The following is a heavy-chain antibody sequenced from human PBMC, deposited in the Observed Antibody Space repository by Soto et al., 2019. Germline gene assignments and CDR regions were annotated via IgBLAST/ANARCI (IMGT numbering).Heavy chain of an antibody. CDR3: ARGGAMGVDY. CDR1: GFTFNNNW. D-gene: IGHD1-26*01. J-gene: IGHJ4*02. Sequence: LRLSCTASGFTFNNNWMHWVRQAPGKGLVWVARIDSYSTTTNYADSVKGRFTISRDNAKNTVFLHLNSLTDEDTAVYYCARGGAMGVDYWGQGTLVTVSP. V-gene: IGHV3-74*01. CDR2: IDSYSTTT.